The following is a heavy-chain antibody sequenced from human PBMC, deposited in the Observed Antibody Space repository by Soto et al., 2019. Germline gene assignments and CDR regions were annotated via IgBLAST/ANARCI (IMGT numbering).Heavy chain of an antibody. J-gene: IGHJ6*02. D-gene: IGHD6-13*01. CDR2: IIPIFGTA. CDR1: GGTFSSYA. CDR3: ARADTGYSSSWFYYYYYGMDV. V-gene: IGHV1-69*13. Sequence: GASVKVFCKASGGTFSSYAISWVRQAPGQGLEWMGGIIPIFGTANYAQKFQGRVTITADESTSTAYMELSSLRSEDTAVYYCARADTGYSSSWFYYYYYGMDVWGQGTTVTVSS.